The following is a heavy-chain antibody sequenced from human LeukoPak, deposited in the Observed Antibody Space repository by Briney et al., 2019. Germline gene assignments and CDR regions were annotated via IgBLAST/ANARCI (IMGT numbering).Heavy chain of an antibody. V-gene: IGHV4-34*01. J-gene: IGHJ5*02. Sequence: PSETLSLTCAVYGGSFSGYYWSWIRRPPGKGLEWIGEINHSGSTNYNPSLKSRVTISVDTSKNQFSLKLSSVTAADTAVYYCARARSGWYFGWFDPWGQGTLVTVSS. CDR3: ARARSGWYFGWFDP. CDR2: INHSGST. CDR1: GGSFSGYY. D-gene: IGHD6-19*01.